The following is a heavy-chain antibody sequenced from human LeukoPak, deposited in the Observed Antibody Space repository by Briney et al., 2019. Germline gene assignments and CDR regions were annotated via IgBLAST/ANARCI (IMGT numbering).Heavy chain of an antibody. D-gene: IGHD6-13*01. CDR1: GFSFSNYV. CDR2: ISGGGGAT. V-gene: IGHV3-23*01. CDR3: AKDAWGIAAASDAFGV. J-gene: IGHJ3*01. Sequence: GGTLRLSCVASGFSFSNYVMSWVRQAPGKGLEWVSGISGGGGATKNAGSVKGRFTLSRDNSKNTLYLQMNSLRVEDTAVYYCAKDAWGIAAASDAFGVWGQGTMVTVSS.